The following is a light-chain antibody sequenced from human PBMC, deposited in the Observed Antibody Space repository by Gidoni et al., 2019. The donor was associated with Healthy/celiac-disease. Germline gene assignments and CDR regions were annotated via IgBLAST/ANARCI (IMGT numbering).Light chain of an antibody. V-gene: IGKV3-11*01. Sequence: EIGLTQSPATLSLCPGERATLSCRASQSVSSYLAWYQQKPGQGPRLLIYDASNRATGITARFSGSGSGTDFTLTSSSLAPEDFAVYYCQQLSTFGQGTKVEIK. J-gene: IGKJ1*01. CDR1: QSVSSY. CDR3: QQLST. CDR2: DAS.